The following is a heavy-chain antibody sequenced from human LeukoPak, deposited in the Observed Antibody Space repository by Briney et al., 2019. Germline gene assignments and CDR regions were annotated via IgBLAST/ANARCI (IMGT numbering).Heavy chain of an antibody. D-gene: IGHD2-2*03. V-gene: IGHV4-34*01. CDR2: INHSGST. CDR3: ARGGGYCSSTSCPRRAFDP. J-gene: IGHJ5*02. CDR1: GGSFSGYY. Sequence: SETLSLTCAVYGGSFSGYYWSWICQPPGKGLEWIGEINHSGSTNYNPSLKSRVTISVDTSKNQFSLKLSSVTAADTAVYYCARGGGYCSSTSCPRRAFDPWGQGTLVTVSS.